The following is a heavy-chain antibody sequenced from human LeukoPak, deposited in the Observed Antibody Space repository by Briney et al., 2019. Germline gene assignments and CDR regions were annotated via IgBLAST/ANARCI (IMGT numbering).Heavy chain of an antibody. D-gene: IGHD2-21*02. V-gene: IGHV3-23*01. CDR2: ISGSGGST. J-gene: IGHJ4*02. Sequence: GSLRLSCAASGFTFSSYAMSWVRQAPGKGLEWVSAISGSGGSTYYADSVKGRFTISRDNSKNTLYLQMNSLRAEDTAVYYCAKDQWVAYCGGDCYSSQDYWGQGTLVTVSS. CDR3: AKDQWVAYCGGDCYSSQDY. CDR1: GFTFSSYA.